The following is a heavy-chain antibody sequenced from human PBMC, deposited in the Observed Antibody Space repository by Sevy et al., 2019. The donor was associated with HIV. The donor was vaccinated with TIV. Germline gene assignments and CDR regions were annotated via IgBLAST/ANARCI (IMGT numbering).Heavy chain of an antibody. J-gene: IGHJ4*02. D-gene: IGHD3-10*01. Sequence: GGSLRLSCAASGFTFSSYAMSWVRQAPGKGLEWDSAISGSGGSTYYADSVKGRFTISRDNSKNTLYLQMNSLRAEDTAVYYCAKDISYASGSYYKPPQFDYWGQGTLVTVSS. CDR2: ISGSGGST. CDR1: GFTFSSYA. V-gene: IGHV3-23*01. CDR3: AKDISYASGSYYKPPQFDY.